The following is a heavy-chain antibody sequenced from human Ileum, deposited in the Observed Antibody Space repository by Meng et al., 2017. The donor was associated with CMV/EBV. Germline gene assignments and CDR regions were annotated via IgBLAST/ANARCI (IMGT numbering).Heavy chain of an antibody. V-gene: IGHV3-30*02. D-gene: IGHD3-22*01. Sequence: GGSLRLSCVGSGFNFNNYWMNWVRQAPGKGLEWVAFIRHDGSNKYYADSVKGRFTISRDTSKNTLSLQMNSLRVEDTAVYYCAKDRAVGGYYDSSGYSDYWGQGTLVTVFS. J-gene: IGHJ4*02. CDR2: IRHDGSNK. CDR3: AKDRAVGGYYDSSGYSDY. CDR1: GFNFNNYW.